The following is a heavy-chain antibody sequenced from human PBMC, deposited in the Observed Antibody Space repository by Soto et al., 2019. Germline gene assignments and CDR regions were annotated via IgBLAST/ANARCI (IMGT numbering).Heavy chain of an antibody. CDR1: GGYINNYY. V-gene: IGHV4-59*08. J-gene: IGHJ3*02. CDR2: VYYSGTT. Sequence: SETLSLTCTVSGGYINNYYLSWIRQSPGKGLEWIGYVYYSGTTNYNPTLKSRITILVDTSENQFSLKLTSVTAADTAVYYCARHTDDILTGNEALDIWGQGTVVTV. CDR3: ARHTDDILTGNEALDI. D-gene: IGHD3-9*01.